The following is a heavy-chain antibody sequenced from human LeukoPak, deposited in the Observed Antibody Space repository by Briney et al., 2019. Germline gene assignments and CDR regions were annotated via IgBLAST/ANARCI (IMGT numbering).Heavy chain of an antibody. Sequence: GGSLRLSCAASGFTFSSYALHWVRQAPGNGLEWVSIISYDGSNKYYADSVKGRFTISRDNSKNTLYLQMNSLRAEDTAVYYCARGKGYCSGGSCTFDPWGQGTLVTVSS. J-gene: IGHJ5*02. CDR3: ARGKGYCSGGSCTFDP. D-gene: IGHD2-15*01. V-gene: IGHV3-30-3*01. CDR1: GFTFSSYA. CDR2: ISYDGSNK.